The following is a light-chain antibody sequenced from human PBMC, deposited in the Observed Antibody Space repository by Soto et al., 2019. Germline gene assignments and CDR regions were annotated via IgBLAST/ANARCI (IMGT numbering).Light chain of an antibody. CDR2: LGS. CDR3: MQALQTPRT. V-gene: IGKV2-28*01. J-gene: IGKJ2*02. CDR1: QSLLHSIGYNF. Sequence: DIVMTQSPLSLPVIPGEPASISCRSSQSLLHSIGYNFLDCYLQKPGQSPQLLIYLGSNRASGVPDRVSGSGSGTDFTLKISRVEAEDVGLYYCMQALQTPRTFGQGTKPEIK.